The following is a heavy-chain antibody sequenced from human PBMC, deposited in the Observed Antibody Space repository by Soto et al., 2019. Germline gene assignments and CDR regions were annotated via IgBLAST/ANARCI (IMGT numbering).Heavy chain of an antibody. CDR2: LWYDGRNK. D-gene: IGHD1-26*01. CDR3: ARGSGATYWSLDQ. Sequence: PGGSLRLSCAASGFTLSSSGMHWVRQAPGKGLEWVAVLWYDGRNKYYADSVKGRVTISRDNSKNTLYLQMNSLRAEDTAVYYCARGSGATYWSLDQWGQGTLVTVSS. J-gene: IGHJ4*02. V-gene: IGHV3-33*01. CDR1: GFTLSSSG.